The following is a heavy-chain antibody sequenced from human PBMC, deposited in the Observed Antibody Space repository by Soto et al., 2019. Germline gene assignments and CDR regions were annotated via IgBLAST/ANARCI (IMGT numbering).Heavy chain of an antibody. Sequence: QVQLQESGPGLVKPSETLSLTCTVSGGSISSYYWSWIRQPPGKGLEWIGYIYYSGSTNYNPSLKSRVTISVDTSKNQFSLKPSSVTAADTAVYYCARKWGWYFDLWGRGTLVTVSS. V-gene: IGHV4-59*08. D-gene: IGHD1-26*01. CDR3: ARKWGWYFDL. J-gene: IGHJ2*01. CDR1: GGSISSYY. CDR2: IYYSGST.